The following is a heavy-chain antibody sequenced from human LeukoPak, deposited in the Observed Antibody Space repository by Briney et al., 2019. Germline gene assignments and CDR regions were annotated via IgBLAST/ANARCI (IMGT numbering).Heavy chain of an antibody. CDR3: ACTGYSSSWYSPEYFQH. CDR2: IYPGDSDT. CDR1: GYSLISYW. V-gene: IGHV5-51*01. D-gene: IGHD6-13*01. J-gene: IGHJ1*01. Sequence: GESLKISSKGSGYSLISYWIVWVRQMPGKGLEWMGIIYPGDSDTRYSPSFQGQVTISADKSISTAYLQWSSLKASDTAMYYCACTGYSSSWYSPEYFQHWGQGTLVTVSS.